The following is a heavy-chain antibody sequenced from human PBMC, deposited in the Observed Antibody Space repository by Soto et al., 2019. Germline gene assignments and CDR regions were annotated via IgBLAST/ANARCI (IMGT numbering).Heavy chain of an antibody. D-gene: IGHD3-22*01. Sequence: PGGSLRLSCAASGFTFRDYAMNWVRLSPGKGLEWVSDISGNGNSARYAHSVKGRFTISRDKSRNTLHLQMNSLRVEDTAVYYCVKDKWFDAFDVWGQGTKVTVSS. CDR2: ISGNGNSA. CDR3: VKDKWFDAFDV. CDR1: GFTFRDYA. V-gene: IGHV3-23*01. J-gene: IGHJ3*01.